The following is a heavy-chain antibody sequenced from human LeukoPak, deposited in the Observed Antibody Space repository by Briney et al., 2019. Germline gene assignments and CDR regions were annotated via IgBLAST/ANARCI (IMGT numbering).Heavy chain of an antibody. CDR1: GGSIDITNY. V-gene: IGHV4-4*02. D-gene: IGHD2/OR15-2a*01. CDR3: TRENRPFCPSAY. J-gene: IGHJ4*02. Sequence: PSETLSLTCGVSGGSIDITNYWSWVRQAPGKGLEWIGEISHGGTTNYNPSLRSRVAMSLDRANNQFPLSLTSVTAADTAVYYCTRENRPFCPSAYWGQGVLVTVSS. CDR2: ISHGGTT.